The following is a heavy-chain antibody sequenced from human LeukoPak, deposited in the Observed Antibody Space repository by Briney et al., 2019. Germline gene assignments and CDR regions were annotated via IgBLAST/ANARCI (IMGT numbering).Heavy chain of an antibody. CDR2: INSDGSSR. Sequence: GGSLRLSCAAAGFTFSSNWMHWVRQAPGKGLVWVSRINSDGSSRSYADSVKGRFTISRDNAKNTLYLQMDSLRAEDTAVYYCARDDIIVGATTLDYWGQGTLVTVSS. CDR1: GFTFSSNW. J-gene: IGHJ4*02. V-gene: IGHV3-74*01. D-gene: IGHD1-26*01. CDR3: ARDDIIVGATTLDY.